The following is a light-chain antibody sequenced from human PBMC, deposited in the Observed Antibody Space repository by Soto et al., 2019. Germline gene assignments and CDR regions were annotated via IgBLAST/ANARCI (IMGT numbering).Light chain of an antibody. Sequence: EIVMTQSPATLSVSPGERATLFCRASQSVRSNFLAWYQQKPGQAPRLLLYSASTRSTDIPARFSGSGSGTEFTLTISSLQSVDFAVYYCQQYSAWPLTFGGGTKVEIK. CDR2: SAS. CDR3: QQYSAWPLT. CDR1: QSVRSN. J-gene: IGKJ4*01. V-gene: IGKV3-15*01.